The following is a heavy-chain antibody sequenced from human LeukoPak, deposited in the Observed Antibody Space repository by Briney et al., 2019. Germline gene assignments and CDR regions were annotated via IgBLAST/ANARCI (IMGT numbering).Heavy chain of an antibody. CDR3: ARGGWSMDV. CDR2: IYYNGNT. CDR1: GGSISPYY. V-gene: IGHV4-59*01. D-gene: IGHD2-15*01. J-gene: IGHJ6*03. Sequence: SETLSLTCTVSGGSISPYYWTWMRQPPGKGLEWIAFIYYNGNTNYNPSLKSRVTILVDTPKNQFSLKVNSVTAADTAVYYCARGGWSMDVWGKGTTVTVSS.